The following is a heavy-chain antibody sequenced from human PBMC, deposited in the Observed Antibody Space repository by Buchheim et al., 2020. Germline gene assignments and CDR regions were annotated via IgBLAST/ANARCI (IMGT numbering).Heavy chain of an antibody. Sequence: QVQLQQWGAGLLKPSETLSLTCAVYGGSFTGHYWSWIRQPPGKGLEWIGEINDSGSTNYNPSLKSRITFSPDTSKNQFSLKLTSVTAADTAVYYCATVTRAAAGKRGFDYWGQGTL. CDR3: ATVTRAAAGKRGFDY. CDR1: GGSFTGHY. CDR2: INDSGST. D-gene: IGHD6-13*01. V-gene: IGHV4-34*02. J-gene: IGHJ4*02.